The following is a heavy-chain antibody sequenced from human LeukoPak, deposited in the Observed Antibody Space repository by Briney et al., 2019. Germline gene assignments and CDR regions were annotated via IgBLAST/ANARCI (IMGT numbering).Heavy chain of an antibody. CDR1: GGSISSSSYY. D-gene: IGHD3-22*01. CDR2: IYYSGST. Sequence: SETLSLTCTVSGGSISSSSYYWGWIRQPPGKGLEWIGSIYYSGSTYYNPSLKSRVTISVDTSKNQFSLKLSSVTAADTAVYYCARHSPHNYYDSSGYFHDAFDIWGQGTMVTVSS. CDR3: ARHSPHNYYDSSGYFHDAFDI. J-gene: IGHJ3*02. V-gene: IGHV4-39*01.